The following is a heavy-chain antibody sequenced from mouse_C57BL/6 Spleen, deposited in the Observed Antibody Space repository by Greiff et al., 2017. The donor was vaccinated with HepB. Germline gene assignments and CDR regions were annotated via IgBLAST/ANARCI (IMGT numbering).Heavy chain of an antibody. J-gene: IGHJ3*01. V-gene: IGHV1-47*01. CDR2: FHPYNDDT. D-gene: IGHD2-5*01. CDR1: GYTFTTYP. Sequence: QVQLKESGAELVKPGASVKMSCKASGYTFTTYPIEWMKQNHGKSLEWIGNFHPYNDDTKYNEKFKGKATLTVEKSSSTVYLELSRLTSDDSAVYYCARGDSNPSWFAYWGQGTLVTVSA. CDR3: ARGDSNPSWFAY.